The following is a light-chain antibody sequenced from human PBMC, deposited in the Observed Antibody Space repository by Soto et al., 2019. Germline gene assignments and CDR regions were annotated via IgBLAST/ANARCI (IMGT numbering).Light chain of an antibody. V-gene: IGLV1-47*01. CDR2: RNN. CDR3: AAWDDTVRSYV. CDR1: ISNIGNNY. Sequence: QSVLTQPPSVSGTPGQRVTISCPGGISNIGNNYVHWFQQLPGTAPKVLSNRNNQRPSGVPDRFSGSKSGTSASLAISGLRSEDEAEYYCAAWDDTVRSYVFGTGTKVTVL. J-gene: IGLJ1*01.